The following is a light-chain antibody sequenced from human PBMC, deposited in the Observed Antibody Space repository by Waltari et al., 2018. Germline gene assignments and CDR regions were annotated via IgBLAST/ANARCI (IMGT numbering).Light chain of an antibody. CDR1: SSDDGSSKY. CDR2: DLS. J-gene: IGLJ1*01. CDR3: TSYTGFSVRPYG. Sequence: QSALTQPASVSGSPGQSITISCTGTSSDDGSSKYVSCYQQHPGKAPKLLHYDLSNRPAEGSNRFSGSKSCNTAFPTISGLQTEDEATYYCTSYTGFSVRPYGFGTGTKVTVL. V-gene: IGLV2-14*03.